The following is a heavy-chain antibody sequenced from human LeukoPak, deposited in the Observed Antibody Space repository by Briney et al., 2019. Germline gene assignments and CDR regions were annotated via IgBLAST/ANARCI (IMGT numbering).Heavy chain of an antibody. Sequence: PSETLSLTCAVYGVSFSGYYWSWIRQPPGKGLEWIGEINHSGSTNYNPSLKSRVTISVDTSKNQFSLKLSSVTAADTAVYYCARSHDYGDYVGAFDIWGQGTMVTVSS. D-gene: IGHD4-17*01. J-gene: IGHJ3*02. CDR3: ARSHDYGDYVGAFDI. CDR2: INHSGST. V-gene: IGHV4-34*01. CDR1: GVSFSGYY.